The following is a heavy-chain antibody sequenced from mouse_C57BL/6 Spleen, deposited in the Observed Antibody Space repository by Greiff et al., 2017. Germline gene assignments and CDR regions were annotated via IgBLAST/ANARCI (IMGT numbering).Heavy chain of an antibody. D-gene: IGHD2-4*01. J-gene: IGHJ3*01. CDR2: IYPGDGDT. CDR3: ARDYYDYDGAWFAY. CDR1: GYAFSSSW. V-gene: IGHV1-82*01. Sequence: VQLQQSGPELVKPGASVKISCKASGYAFSSSWMNWVKQRPGKGLEWIGRIYPGDGDTNYNGKFKGKATLTADKSSSTAYMQLSCLTAEDSAVYFCARDYYDYDGAWFAYWGQGTLVTVSA.